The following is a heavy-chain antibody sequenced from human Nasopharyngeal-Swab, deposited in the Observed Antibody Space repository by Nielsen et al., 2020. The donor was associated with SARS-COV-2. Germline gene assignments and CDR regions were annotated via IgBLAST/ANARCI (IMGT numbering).Heavy chain of an antibody. CDR2: INHSGST. Sequence: GSLGLSCAVYGGSFSGYYWSWIRQPPGKGLEWIGEINHSGSTNYNPSLKSRVTISVDTSKNQFSLKLSSVTAADTAVYYCARAYGDYHYWGQGTLVTVSS. CDR3: ARAYGDYHY. CDR1: GGSFSGYY. J-gene: IGHJ4*02. D-gene: IGHD4-17*01. V-gene: IGHV4-34*01.